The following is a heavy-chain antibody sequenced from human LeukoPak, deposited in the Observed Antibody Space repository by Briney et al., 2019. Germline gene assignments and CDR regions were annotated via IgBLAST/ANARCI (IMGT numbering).Heavy chain of an antibody. CDR3: ASTYSSSYGLYYYGMDV. J-gene: IGHJ6*02. CDR1: GFTFSSYS. Sequence: PGGSLRLSCAASGFTFSSYSMNWVRQAPGKGLEWVSSISSSSSYIYYADSVKGRFTISRDNAKNSLYLQMNSLRAEDTAVYDCASTYSSSYGLYYYGMDVWGQGTTVTVSS. CDR2: ISSSSSYI. V-gene: IGHV3-21*01. D-gene: IGHD6-6*01.